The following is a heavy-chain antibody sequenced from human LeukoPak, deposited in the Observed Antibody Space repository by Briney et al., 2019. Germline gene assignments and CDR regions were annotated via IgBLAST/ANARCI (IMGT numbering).Heavy chain of an antibody. V-gene: IGHV3-21*01. Sequence: GGSLRLSCAASGFSFITYSMNWVRQAAGKGLEWVSSISSRSSYIYYADSVKGRFTISRDNGRNSLYLQMNSLRVDDTAVYYCARGHGSSGWPFDYWGQGTLVIVSS. CDR2: ISSRSSYI. J-gene: IGHJ4*02. D-gene: IGHD6-19*01. CDR1: GFSFITYS. CDR3: ARGHGSSGWPFDY.